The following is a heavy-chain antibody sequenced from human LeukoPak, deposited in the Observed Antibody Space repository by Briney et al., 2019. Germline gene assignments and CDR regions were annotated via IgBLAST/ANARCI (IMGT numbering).Heavy chain of an antibody. V-gene: IGHV3-33*06. CDR2: IWYDGSNK. CDR1: GFTFSSDG. D-gene: IGHD1-26*01. CDR3: AKDPRWDTNYYFDY. J-gene: IGHJ4*02. Sequence: PGRSLRLSCAASGFTFSSDGMHWVRQAPGKGLEWVAVIWYDGSNKYYADSVKGRFTISRDNSKNTLYLQMNSLRAEDTAVYYCAKDPRWDTNYYFDYWGQGTLVTVSS.